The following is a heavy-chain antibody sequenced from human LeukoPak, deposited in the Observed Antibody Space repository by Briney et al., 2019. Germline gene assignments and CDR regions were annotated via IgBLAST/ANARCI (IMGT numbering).Heavy chain of an antibody. CDR3: AGGYHNKYYYYYYMDV. V-gene: IGHV3-21*01. CDR1: GFTLSSYS. Sequence: GGSLRLSCAASGFTLSSYSMNWVRQAPGKGLEWVSSISSGSTYIYYADSVKGRFTISRDNAKNSLYLQMNSLRAEDTAVYYCAGGYHNKYYYYYYMDVWGKGTTVTVSS. J-gene: IGHJ6*03. D-gene: IGHD3-9*01. CDR2: ISSGSTYI.